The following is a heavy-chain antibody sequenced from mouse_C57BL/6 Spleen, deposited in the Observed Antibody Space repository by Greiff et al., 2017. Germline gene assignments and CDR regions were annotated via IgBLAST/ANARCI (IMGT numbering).Heavy chain of an antibody. D-gene: IGHD1-1*01. CDR3: ARHEVYYGSPCAY. CDR2: IYPGSGSI. V-gene: IGHV1-62-2*01. Sequence: QVQLKASGAELVKPGASVKLSCKASGYTFTEYTIHWVQQRPGQGLEWIGWIYPGSGSIKYNEQFKGKAALTADKYSSTVYMELSRVTSEDSAVYFSARHEVYYGSPCAYGGQGTLVTVSA. J-gene: IGHJ3*01. CDR1: GYTFTEYT.